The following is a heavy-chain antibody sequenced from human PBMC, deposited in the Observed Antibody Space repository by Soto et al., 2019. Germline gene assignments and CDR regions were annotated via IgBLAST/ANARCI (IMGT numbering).Heavy chain of an antibody. CDR3: AKEHLRYGRLFDS. J-gene: IGHJ5*01. Sequence: SGGSLRLSCAASGFTFSSYAMSWVRQAPGRGLEWVSSISGSGGNTYYPDSVRGRFTISRDNSKNTVNLQMNSLRAEDTAVYYCAKEHLRYGRLFDSWGQGTLVT. D-gene: IGHD4-17*01. CDR1: GFTFSSYA. V-gene: IGHV3-23*01. CDR2: ISGSGGNT.